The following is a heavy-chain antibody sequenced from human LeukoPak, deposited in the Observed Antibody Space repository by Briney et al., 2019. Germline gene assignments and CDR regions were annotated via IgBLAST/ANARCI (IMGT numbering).Heavy chain of an antibody. CDR1: GYTFTSYA. Sequence: GASVKVSCKASGYTFTSYAMHWVRQAPGQRLEWMGWINAGNDNTKYSQKFQGRVTITRDTSVSTAYMELSSLRSEDTAVYYCARDLGYCTGGTCYPNWLDPWGQGTLVTVSS. D-gene: IGHD2-15*01. J-gene: IGHJ5*02. V-gene: IGHV1-3*01. CDR3: ARDLGYCTGGTCYPNWLDP. CDR2: INAGNDNT.